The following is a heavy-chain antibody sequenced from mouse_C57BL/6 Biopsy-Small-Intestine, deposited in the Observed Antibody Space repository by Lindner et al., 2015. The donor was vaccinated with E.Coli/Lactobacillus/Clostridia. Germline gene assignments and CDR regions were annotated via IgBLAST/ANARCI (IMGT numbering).Heavy chain of an antibody. CDR1: GYPFTSYP. CDR2: FHPYDDDT. V-gene: IGHV1-47*01. Sequence: VQLQESGAELVKPGASVKMSCKASGYPFTSYPIEWMRQNHGKSLEWIGNFHPYDDDTKYNEKFKGKATLTVEKSSSTVHLELRRLTSDDSAVYYCTRGPLPDYWGQGTTLTVSS. D-gene: IGHD2-10*01. J-gene: IGHJ2*01. CDR3: TRGPLPDY.